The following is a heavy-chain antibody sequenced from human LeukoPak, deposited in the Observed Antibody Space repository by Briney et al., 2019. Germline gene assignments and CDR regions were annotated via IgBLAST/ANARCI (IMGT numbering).Heavy chain of an antibody. Sequence: GGSLRLSCAASGFTFSSYAMSWVRQAPGKGLEWVSAISGGGVSTYYADSVKGRFTISRDNSKNTLYMQMNSLRAEDTAVYYCARKYGSGSYSPPDYWGQGTLVTVSS. V-gene: IGHV3-23*01. D-gene: IGHD3-10*01. CDR2: ISGGGVST. CDR3: ARKYGSGSYSPPDY. J-gene: IGHJ4*02. CDR1: GFTFSSYA.